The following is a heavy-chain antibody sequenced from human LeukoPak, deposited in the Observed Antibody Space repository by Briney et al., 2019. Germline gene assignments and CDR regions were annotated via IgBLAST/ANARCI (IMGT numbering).Heavy chain of an antibody. Sequence: SETLSLTCTVSGGSISSSLYYWGWIRQPPGKGLEWIGNVYYSGTTYYNPSLNSRVTISLDTSKNQLSLKLYTVTAADTAVYYCTRVSRSGSYGYYSDYWGQGTLVTVSS. J-gene: IGHJ4*02. V-gene: IGHV4-39*07. CDR1: GGSISSSLYY. CDR2: VYYSGTT. D-gene: IGHD1-26*01. CDR3: TRVSRSGSYGYYSDY.